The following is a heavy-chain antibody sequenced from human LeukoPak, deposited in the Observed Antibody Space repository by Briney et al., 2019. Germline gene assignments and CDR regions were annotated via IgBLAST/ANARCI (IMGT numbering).Heavy chain of an antibody. Sequence: ASVKVSCKASGYTFTSYSISWVRQAPGQGLEWMGWISTYNGNTNYAQKAQGRVTMTTDTSTSTAYMDLRSLRSDDTAVYYCAREEILWFGELLSPGGMDVWGQGTTVTVSS. CDR3: AREEILWFGELLSPGGMDV. J-gene: IGHJ6*02. V-gene: IGHV1-18*01. D-gene: IGHD3-10*01. CDR1: GYTFTSYS. CDR2: ISTYNGNT.